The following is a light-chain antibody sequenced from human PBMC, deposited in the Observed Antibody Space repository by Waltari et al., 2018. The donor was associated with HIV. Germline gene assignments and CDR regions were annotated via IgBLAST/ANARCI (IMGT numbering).Light chain of an antibody. CDR3: QQYDTPPFT. Sequence: EIVLTQSPGTLSLSPGERATLSCRASQSVNNRYIAWYQQKPGQTPRLLMYGASSRATGIPDQFSGSGSGTDFTLTISRLEPEDFAVYYCQQYDTPPFTFGPGTKVDIK. CDR2: GAS. V-gene: IGKV3-20*01. J-gene: IGKJ3*01. CDR1: QSVNNRY.